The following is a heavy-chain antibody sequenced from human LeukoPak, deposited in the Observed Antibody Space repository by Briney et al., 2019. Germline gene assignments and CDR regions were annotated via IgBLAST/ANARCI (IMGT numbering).Heavy chain of an antibody. CDR3: XXXXXXXXXXXYYYYYGMDV. CDR2: IWYDGSNK. CDR1: GFTFSSYG. J-gene: IGHJ6*02. Sequence: GGSLRLSCAASGFTFSSYGMHWVRQAPGKGLEWVAVIWYDGSNKYYADSVKGRFTISRDNSKNTLYLQMNSLRAEDTAVYYXXXXXXXXXXXXYYYYYGMDVWGQGTTVTVSS. V-gene: IGHV3-33*01.